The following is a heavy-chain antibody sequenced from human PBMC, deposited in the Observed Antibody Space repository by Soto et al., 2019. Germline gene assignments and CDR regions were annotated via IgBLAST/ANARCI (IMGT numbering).Heavy chain of an antibody. D-gene: IGHD2-2*02. J-gene: IGHJ4*02. CDR2: IYYSGST. V-gene: IGHV4-59*08. CDR1: GGSISSYY. CDR3: ARLYCSSTSCYIDY. Sequence: SETLSLTCTVSGGSISSYYWSWIRQPPGKGLEWIGYIYYSGSTNYNPSLKSRVNISVDTSKNQFSLKLSSVTAADTAVYYCARLYCSSTSCYIDYWGQGTLVTVSS.